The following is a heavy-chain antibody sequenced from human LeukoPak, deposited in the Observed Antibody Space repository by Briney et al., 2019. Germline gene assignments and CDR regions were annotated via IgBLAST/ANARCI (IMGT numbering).Heavy chain of an antibody. V-gene: IGHV4-61*02. CDR1: GGSISSGSYY. D-gene: IGHD2-2*01. CDR3: ARVGLGYCSSTSCFDAFDI. J-gene: IGHJ3*02. Sequence: SQTLSLTCTVSGGSISSGSYYWSWIRQPAGKGLEWIGRFYTSGSTNYNPSLKSRVTISVDTSKNQFSLKLSSVTAADTAVYYCARVGLGYCSSTSCFDAFDIWGQGTMVTVSS. CDR2: FYTSGST.